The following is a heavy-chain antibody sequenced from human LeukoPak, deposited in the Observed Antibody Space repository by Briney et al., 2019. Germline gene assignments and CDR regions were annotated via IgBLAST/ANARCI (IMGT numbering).Heavy chain of an antibody. CDR1: GFTFSNYF. J-gene: IGHJ5*02. D-gene: IGHD2-15*01. V-gene: IGHV3-74*03. CDR3: ARRVDATRWFDP. CDR2: INPDGTNT. Sequence: PGGSLRLSCAASGFTFSNYFMHWVRQAPGRGLVWVSRINPDGTNTMYAGSVKGRFTISRDNAKNILYLQMNCLRDDDTAVYYCARRVDATRWFDPWGQGTLVTVSS.